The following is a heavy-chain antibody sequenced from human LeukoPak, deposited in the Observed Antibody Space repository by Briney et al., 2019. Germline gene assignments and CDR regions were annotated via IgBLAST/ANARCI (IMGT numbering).Heavy chain of an antibody. CDR3: ARDWDAFDI. CDR2: IYHSGST. CDR1: GYSISSGYY. Sequence: PSETLSLTCTVSGYSISSGYYWGWIRQPPGKGLEWIGSIYHSGSTYYNPSLKSRVTISVDTSKNQFSLKLSSVTAADTAVYYCARDWDAFDIWGQGTMVTVSS. V-gene: IGHV4-38-2*02. J-gene: IGHJ3*02.